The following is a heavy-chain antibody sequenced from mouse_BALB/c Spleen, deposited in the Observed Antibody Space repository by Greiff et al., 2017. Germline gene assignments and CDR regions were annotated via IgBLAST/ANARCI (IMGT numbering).Heavy chain of an antibody. CDR1: GFSLTSYG. CDR2: IWAGGST. J-gene: IGHJ3*01. D-gene: IGHD1-1*01. Sequence: VMLVESGPGLVAPSQSLSITCTVSGFSLTSYGVHWVRQPPGKGLEWLGVIWAGGSTNYNSALLSRLSISKDNSTSQVFLKMNSLQTDDTAMYYCARDGQLPAWFAYWGQGTLVTVSA. CDR3: ARDGQLPAWFAY. V-gene: IGHV2-9*02.